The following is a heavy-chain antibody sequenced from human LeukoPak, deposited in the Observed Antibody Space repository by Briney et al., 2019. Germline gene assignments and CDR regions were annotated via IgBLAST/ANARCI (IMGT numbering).Heavy chain of an antibody. D-gene: IGHD2-15*01. CDR1: GFTFSSYA. Sequence: PGGSLRLSCAASGFTFSSYAMSWVRQAPGKGLEWVSAISGSGGSTYYADSVKGRFTISRDNSKNTLYLQMNSLRAEDTAVYYCARSDCSGGSCYSVWTASFDYWGQGTLVTVSS. CDR2: ISGSGGST. V-gene: IGHV3-23*01. J-gene: IGHJ4*02. CDR3: ARSDCSGGSCYSVWTASFDY.